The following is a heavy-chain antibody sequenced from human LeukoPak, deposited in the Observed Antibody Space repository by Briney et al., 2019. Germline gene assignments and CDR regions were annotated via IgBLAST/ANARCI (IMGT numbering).Heavy chain of an antibody. CDR2: IIPSGGST. CDR1: GYTFTTSH. D-gene: IGHD3-22*01. CDR3: ARDGGDGSGYYYYDY. Sequence: ASVKVSFKASGYTFTTSHMHWVRQAPGQGLEWMGIIIPSGGSTSYAQKLQGRVTMTSDTSTSTAYMELSSLKSEDTAVYYCARDGGDGSGYYYYDYWGQGTLVTVSS. V-gene: IGHV1-46*04. J-gene: IGHJ4*02.